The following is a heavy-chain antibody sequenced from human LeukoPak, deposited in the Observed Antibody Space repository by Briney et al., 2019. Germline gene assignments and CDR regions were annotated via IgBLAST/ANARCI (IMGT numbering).Heavy chain of an antibody. V-gene: IGHV3-48*03. CDR2: ISSSGSTI. D-gene: IGHD6-19*01. J-gene: IGHJ4*02. CDR3: ARGDSSGWGLDY. Sequence: GGSLRLSCAASGFTFSSYEMNWVRQAPGKGLEWVSYISSSGSTIYYADSVKGRFTISRDNAKNSLYLQMNSLKTEDTAVYYCARGDSSGWGLDYWGLGTLVTVSS. CDR1: GFTFSSYE.